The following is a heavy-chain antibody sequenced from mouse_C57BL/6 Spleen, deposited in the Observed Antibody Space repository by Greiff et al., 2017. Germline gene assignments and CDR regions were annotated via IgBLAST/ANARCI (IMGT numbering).Heavy chain of an antibody. J-gene: IGHJ4*01. CDR3: ARDLYYDYDVDAMDY. D-gene: IGHD2-4*01. CDR1: GYAFSSSW. Sequence: VQLQQSGPELVKPGASVKISCKASGYAFSSSWMNWVKQRPGKGLEWIGRIYPGDGDTNYNGKFKGKATLTADKSSSTAYMQLSSLTSEDSAVYFCARDLYYDYDVDAMDYWGQGTSVTVSS. CDR2: IYPGDGDT. V-gene: IGHV1-82*01.